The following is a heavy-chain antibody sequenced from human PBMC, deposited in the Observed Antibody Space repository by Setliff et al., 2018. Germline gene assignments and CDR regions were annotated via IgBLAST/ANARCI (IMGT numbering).Heavy chain of an antibody. D-gene: IGHD6-6*01. CDR2: INHSGNT. V-gene: IGHV4-4*02. CDR1: GDSISSGNW. J-gene: IGHJ5*01. Sequence: SETLSLTCAVSGDSISSGNWWSWVRQPPEKGLEWTGEINHSGNTNYNPSLKNRVSMSIDTAKNQFSLKVPSVTAADTATYYCARGRNVAARLLDSWGQGTLVTVSS. CDR3: ARGRNVAARLLDS.